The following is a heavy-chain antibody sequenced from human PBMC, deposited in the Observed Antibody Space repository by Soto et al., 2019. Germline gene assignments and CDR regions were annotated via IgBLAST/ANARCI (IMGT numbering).Heavy chain of an antibody. CDR2: IIPFFKAT. CDR1: GGTFSSHA. CDR3: ARDVPLNYYDGTFSYYALDV. D-gene: IGHD3-16*01. V-gene: IGHV1-69*13. Sequence: SVKVSCKASGGTFSSHAISWVRQAPGQGLEWMGGIIPFFKATNYAQKFQGRVTITADDSTSTAYMDLYSLRSEDTAVYYCARDVPLNYYDGTFSYYALDVWGRGTTVTVSS. J-gene: IGHJ6*02.